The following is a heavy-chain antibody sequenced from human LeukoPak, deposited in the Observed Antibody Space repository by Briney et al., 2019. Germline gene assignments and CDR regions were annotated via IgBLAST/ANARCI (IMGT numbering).Heavy chain of an antibody. V-gene: IGHV3-7*01. CDR2: IKQDGTEK. CDR3: ARDPYDYVWGSYRYPYYFDY. D-gene: IGHD3-16*02. Sequence: GGSLRLSCGASGFTFTTYWMSWVRQAPGKGLEWVANIKQDGTEKYYVDSVKGRFTISRDNAKNSLYLQMNSLRAEDTAVYYCARDPYDYVWGSYRYPYYFDYWGQGTLVTVSS. CDR1: GFTFTTYW. J-gene: IGHJ4*02.